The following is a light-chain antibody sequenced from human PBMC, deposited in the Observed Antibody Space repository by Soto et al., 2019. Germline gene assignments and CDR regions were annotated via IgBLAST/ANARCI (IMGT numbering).Light chain of an antibody. CDR1: SSDVGGYNY. J-gene: IGLJ3*02. CDR2: EVT. Sequence: QSVLTQPASVSGSPGQSITISCTGTSSDVGGYNYVSWYQQHPGKAPKLLIYEVTNRPSGVSNRFSGSKSGNTASLTISGLQGEDEADYYCTSYASSSTWLFDGGTKLTVL. V-gene: IGLV2-14*01. CDR3: TSYASSSTWL.